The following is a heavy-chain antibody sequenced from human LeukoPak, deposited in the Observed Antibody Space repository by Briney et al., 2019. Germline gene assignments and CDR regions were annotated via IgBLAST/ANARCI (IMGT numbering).Heavy chain of an antibody. J-gene: IGHJ5*02. CDR1: GDSVSSNSVT. D-gene: IGHD2-2*01. CDR2: TYYRSTWYN. Sequence: SQTLSLTCAISGDSVSSNSVTWNWIRQSPSRGLEWLGRTYYRSTWYNDYAVSVRGRITVNPDTSKTQFSLHLNSVTPEDTAVYYCARRLTQYDCFDPWGQGILVTVSS. CDR3: ARRLTQYDCFDP. V-gene: IGHV6-1*01.